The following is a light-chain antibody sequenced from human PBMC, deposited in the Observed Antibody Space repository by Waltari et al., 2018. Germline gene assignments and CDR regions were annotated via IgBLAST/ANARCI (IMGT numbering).Light chain of an antibody. J-gene: IGLJ2*01. Sequence: YVLTQPPSISVPPGQTATITCSGEDLGQNSASWYQQKAGQPPTLVIYQNNRRPSDIPDRFSASTSGNAATLTIRGTQPTDEADYYCQAWDTVSFVVFGGGTRLTVL. CDR2: QNN. CDR3: QAWDTVSFVV. V-gene: IGLV3-1*01. CDR1: DLGQNS.